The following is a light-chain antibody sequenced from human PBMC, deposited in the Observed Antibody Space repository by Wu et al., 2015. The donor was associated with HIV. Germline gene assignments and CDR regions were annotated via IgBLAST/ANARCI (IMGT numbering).Light chain of an antibody. V-gene: IGKV3-20*01. CDR2: GAS. CDR3: QQYENSPRT. J-gene: IGKJ1*01. Sequence: VLTQSSGTLSLSPGERATLSCRASQRLSSFYLAWYQQKPGQAPRLLIYGASTRATGIPDRFSGSGSVTDFTLTISSLEPEDFAVYYCQQYENSPRTFGQGTKVEIK. CDR1: QRLSSFY.